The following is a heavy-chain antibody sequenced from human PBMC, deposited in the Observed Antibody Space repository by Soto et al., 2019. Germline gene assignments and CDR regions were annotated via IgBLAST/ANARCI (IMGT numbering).Heavy chain of an antibody. D-gene: IGHD3-10*01. CDR3: ARVRDSRLLGPIDS. CDR1: GFTFSTYS. Sequence: EVQLVESGGGLVKPGVSLRLSCGGSGFTFSTYSMNGVRQAPGKGLAWVSCISSSSSITHYADSVKGRFTLSRDNANNSLFLQMNSLRAEDTAVYDCARVRDSRLLGPIDSWGQGTLVTVSA. CDR2: ISSSSSIT. J-gene: IGHJ4*02. V-gene: IGHV3-21*02.